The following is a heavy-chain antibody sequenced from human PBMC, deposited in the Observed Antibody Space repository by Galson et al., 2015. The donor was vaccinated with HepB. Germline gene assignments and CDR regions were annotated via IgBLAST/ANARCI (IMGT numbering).Heavy chain of an antibody. CDR2: ISGNGHDT. Sequence: SLRLSCAASGFTFTNHAIHWVRQAPGKGLEYVSVISGNGHDTYYAESVKGRFSVSRDNSRNWLFLQMSSLRPEDTAVYFCARAWVGGINDAFDLWGQGTMVTVSS. D-gene: IGHD1-14*01. CDR1: GFTFTNHA. V-gene: IGHV3-64D*09. CDR3: ARAWVGGINDAFDL. J-gene: IGHJ3*01.